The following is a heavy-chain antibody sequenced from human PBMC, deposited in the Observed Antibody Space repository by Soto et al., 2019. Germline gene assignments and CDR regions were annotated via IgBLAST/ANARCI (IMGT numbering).Heavy chain of an antibody. J-gene: IGHJ6*02. D-gene: IGHD6-25*01. CDR2: ISYGGNNK. CDR1: GFDFSRHG. CDR3: AKDGGNGYQTPNYYYYGLDV. V-gene: IGHV3-30*18. Sequence: PGGSLRLSCAASGFDFSRHGMHWVRQAPGRGLEWVAVISYGGNNKDYADSVEGRLTISRGNSRNTLDLQMNSLRVDDTAVYYCAKDGGNGYQTPNYYYYGLDVWGQGTTVTVSS.